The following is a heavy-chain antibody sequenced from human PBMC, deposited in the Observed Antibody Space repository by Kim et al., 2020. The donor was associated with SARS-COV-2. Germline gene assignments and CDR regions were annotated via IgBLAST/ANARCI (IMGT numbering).Heavy chain of an antibody. CDR2: ISWSSGNR. J-gene: IGHJ6*02. CDR1: GLTFADYA. Sequence: GGSLRLSCAASGLTFADYAMNWVRQAPGKGLEWVSGISWSSGNRDFADSVKGRFTISRDNARNSLYLQMNSLRAEDTAFYYCAKGAALDLFDYGMDVWGQGTAVTVAS. D-gene: IGHD6-6*01. CDR3: AKGAALDLFDYGMDV. V-gene: IGHV3-9*01.